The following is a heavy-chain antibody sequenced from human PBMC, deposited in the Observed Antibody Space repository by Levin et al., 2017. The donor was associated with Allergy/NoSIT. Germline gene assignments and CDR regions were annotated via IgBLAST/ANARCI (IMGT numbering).Heavy chain of an antibody. J-gene: IGHJ6*02. CDR1: GFTFSSYG. V-gene: IGHV3-30*03. CDR3: AIVSYYGMDV. CDR2: ISYDGSNK. Sequence: GESLKISCAASGFTFSSYGMHWVRQAPGKGLEWVAVISYDGSNKYYADSVKGRFTISRDNSKNTLYLQMNSLRAEDTAVYYCAIVSYYGMDVWGQGTTVTVSS.